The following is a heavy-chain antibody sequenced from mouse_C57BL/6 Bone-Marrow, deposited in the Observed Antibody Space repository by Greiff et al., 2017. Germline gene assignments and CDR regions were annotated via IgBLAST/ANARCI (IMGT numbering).Heavy chain of an antibody. V-gene: IGHV1-85*01. CDR3: ARNYDGDYDYAMDY. D-gene: IGHD2-3*01. Sequence: QVQLQQSGPELVKPGASVKLSCKASGYTFTSYDINWVQQRPGQGLEWIGWIYPRDGSTKYNEKVKGKDTLTVDTSSSTAYMELHSLTSEDTAVYFWARNYDGDYDYAMDYWGQGTSVTVSS. CDR1: GYTFTSYD. CDR2: IYPRDGST. J-gene: IGHJ4*01.